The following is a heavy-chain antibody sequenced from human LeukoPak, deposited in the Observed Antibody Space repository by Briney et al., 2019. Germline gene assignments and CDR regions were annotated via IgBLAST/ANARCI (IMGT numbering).Heavy chain of an antibody. D-gene: IGHD3-16*01. CDR1: GFTFSSYA. J-gene: IGHJ6*02. CDR3: ARGGGLDV. V-gene: IGHV3-23*01. Sequence: GGSLRLSCVVSGFTFSSYAMSWVRQAPGKGLEWVSVISGSGGSTYYADSVKGRSTISRDNAKNSLYLQMSNLRAEDTAVYFCARGGGLDVWGQGATVTVSS. CDR2: ISGSGGST.